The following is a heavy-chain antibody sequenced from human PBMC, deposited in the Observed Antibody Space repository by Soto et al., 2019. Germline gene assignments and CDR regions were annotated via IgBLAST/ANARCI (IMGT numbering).Heavy chain of an antibody. Sequence: EVQLVQSGAEVKKPGESLRISCKSSGYSFTTYWISWVRQMPGKGLEWMGRIDPSDSYTDYSPSVQGHVTISVDKSISTAYLQWSSLKASDTAMYYCARHPNNGSSFNYWGQGTLVTVSS. J-gene: IGHJ4*02. CDR1: GYSFTTYW. CDR3: ARHPNNGSSFNY. CDR2: IDPSDSYT. D-gene: IGHD2-8*01. V-gene: IGHV5-10-1*01.